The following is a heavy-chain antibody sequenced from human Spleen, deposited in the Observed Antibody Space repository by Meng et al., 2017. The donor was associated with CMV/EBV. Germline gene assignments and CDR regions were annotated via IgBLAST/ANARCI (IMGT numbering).Heavy chain of an antibody. D-gene: IGHD5-12*01. V-gene: IGHV3-23*01. CDR1: GFTFSSYA. CDR2: ISDSGAST. Sequence: GGSLRLSCAASGFTFSSYAMDWVRQAPGKGLECVSIISDSGASTYYADSVKGCFTISRDNSNKTLYLQMNSLRAEDTAVYYCAKSRNGYGGEDYWGQGTLVTVSS. CDR3: AKSRNGYGGEDY. J-gene: IGHJ4*02.